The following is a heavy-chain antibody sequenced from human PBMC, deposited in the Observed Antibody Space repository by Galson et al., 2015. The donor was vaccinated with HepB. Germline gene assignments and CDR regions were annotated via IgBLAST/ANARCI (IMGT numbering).Heavy chain of an antibody. CDR1: GFVFNKYG. D-gene: IGHD3-10*01. CDR2: ISGDGRRT. J-gene: IGHJ4*02. CDR3: AKGSDSGSFNELDS. V-gene: IGHV3-23*01. Sequence: SLRLSCAASGFVFNKYGMSWVRQAPGKGLEWVSGISGDGRRTYYRDSVKGRSTISRDNSKSTVSLQVINLRAGESAVYYCAKGSDSGSFNELDSWGQGTLVAVSS.